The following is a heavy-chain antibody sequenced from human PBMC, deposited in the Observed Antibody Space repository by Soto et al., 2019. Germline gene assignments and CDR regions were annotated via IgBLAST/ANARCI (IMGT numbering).Heavy chain of an antibody. CDR2: IYWDDDK. Sequence: QITLKESGPTLVKPTQTLTLTCTFSGFSLSTSGVGVGWIRQPPGKALEWLALIYWDDDKRYSPSLKSRLTITKDTSKNQGVLTMTNMAPVDTATYYCAHGLAAAVSYYYYGMDVWGQGTTVTVSS. CDR3: AHGLAAAVSYYYYGMDV. D-gene: IGHD6-13*01. J-gene: IGHJ6*02. CDR1: GFSLSTSGVG. V-gene: IGHV2-5*02.